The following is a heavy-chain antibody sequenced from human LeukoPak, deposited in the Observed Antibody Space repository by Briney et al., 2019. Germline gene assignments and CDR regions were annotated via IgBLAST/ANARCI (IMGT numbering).Heavy chain of an antibody. V-gene: IGHV4-59*01. Sequence: SETLSLTCTVSGGSISSYYWSWIRQPPGKGLEWIGYIYYSGSTNYNPSLTSRVTISVDTSKNQFSLKLSSVTAADTAVYYCARAAGIAVAGPYFNWFDPWGQGTLVTVSS. CDR1: GGSISSYY. CDR2: IYYSGST. D-gene: IGHD6-19*01. CDR3: ARAAGIAVAGPYFNWFDP. J-gene: IGHJ5*02.